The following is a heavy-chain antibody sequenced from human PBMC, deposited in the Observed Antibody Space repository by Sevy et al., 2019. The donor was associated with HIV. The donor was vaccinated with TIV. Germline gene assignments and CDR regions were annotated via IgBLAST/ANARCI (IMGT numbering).Heavy chain of an antibody. D-gene: IGHD6-13*01. Sequence: GGSLRLSCAVSGFTFSSYAMHWVRQAPGKGLEWVAVISYDGSNKYYADSVKGRFTISRDNSKNTLYLQMNSLRAEDTAVYYCARVIAAAGYYYYYGMDVWGQGTTVTVSS. CDR1: GFTFSSYA. CDR2: ISYDGSNK. J-gene: IGHJ6*02. V-gene: IGHV3-30*04. CDR3: ARVIAAAGYYYYYGMDV.